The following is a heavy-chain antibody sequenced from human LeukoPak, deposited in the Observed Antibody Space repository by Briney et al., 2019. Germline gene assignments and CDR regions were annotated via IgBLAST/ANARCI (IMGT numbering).Heavy chain of an antibody. CDR3: AREDYYDSSGYRFDY. D-gene: IGHD3-22*01. Sequence: GGSLRLSCAASGISFRNYAMSWVRQAPARGPEWVSSLRGNDETFYADSVKGRFTISRDNSKNTLYLQMNSLRAEDTAVYYCAREDYYDSSGYRFDYWGQGTLVTVSS. CDR2: LRGNDET. V-gene: IGHV3-23*01. CDR1: GISFRNYA. J-gene: IGHJ4*02.